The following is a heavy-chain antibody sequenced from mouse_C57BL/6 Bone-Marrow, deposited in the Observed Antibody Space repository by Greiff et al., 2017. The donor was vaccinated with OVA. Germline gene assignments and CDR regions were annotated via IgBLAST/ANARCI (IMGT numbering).Heavy chain of an antibody. CDR3: ARAVAN. J-gene: IGHJ2*01. D-gene: IGHD3-3*01. CDR1: GYTFTSYW. Sequence: QVQLQQSGAELVKPGASVKMSCKASGYTFTSYWITWVKQRPGQGLEWIGDIYPGSGSTNYNEKFKSKTTLTVDTNSSTAYMQLSSLTSEDSGVYYCARAVANWGQGTTLTVSS. CDR2: IYPGSGST. V-gene: IGHV1-55*01.